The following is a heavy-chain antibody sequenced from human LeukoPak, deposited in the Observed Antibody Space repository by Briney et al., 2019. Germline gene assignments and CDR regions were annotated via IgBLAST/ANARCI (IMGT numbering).Heavy chain of an antibody. CDR3: AREKTRLAAGDAFDI. CDR1: GYTFSTYG. V-gene: IGHV1-18*01. D-gene: IGHD6-13*01. Sequence: ASVKVSCKPSGYTFSTYGIRWVRQAPGQGLEWIGWISTYNGNTYYALKLQGRVTMTTDTSTSTAYMELRSLRSDDTAVYYCAREKTRLAAGDAFDIWGQGTMVTVSS. CDR2: ISTYNGNT. J-gene: IGHJ3*02.